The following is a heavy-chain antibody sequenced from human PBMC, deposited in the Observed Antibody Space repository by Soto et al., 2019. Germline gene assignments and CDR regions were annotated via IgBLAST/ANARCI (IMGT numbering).Heavy chain of an antibody. V-gene: IGHV4-59*01. CDR3: ARGAGDVSGPDSFDI. CDR2: ISDSGVT. Sequence: QVQLQESGPRLVKSSETLSLVCSVSGDSIIRSFWGWIRQSPGKGLEYIGYISDSGVTDYDPSLKRLVTISVYTSKNQFALKLTSVTAADTAMYYCARGAGDVSGPDSFDIWGQGTMVTVSS. D-gene: IGHD3-10*01. J-gene: IGHJ3*02. CDR1: GDSIIRSF.